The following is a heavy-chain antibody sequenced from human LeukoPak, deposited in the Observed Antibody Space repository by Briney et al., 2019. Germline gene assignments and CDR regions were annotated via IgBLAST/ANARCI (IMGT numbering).Heavy chain of an antibody. CDR2: ISISTITI. V-gene: IGHV3-48*01. CDR3: ARETPYSTTWTAFDY. J-gene: IGHJ4*02. D-gene: IGHD6-13*01. Sequence: GGSLRLSCAASGFTFSTYNMNWVRQAPGKGLEWISRISISTITIYYADSVTGRFTISRDNAKNSLYLQMNSLRAEDTAVYYCARETPYSTTWTAFDYWGQGTLVTVSS. CDR1: GFTFSTYN.